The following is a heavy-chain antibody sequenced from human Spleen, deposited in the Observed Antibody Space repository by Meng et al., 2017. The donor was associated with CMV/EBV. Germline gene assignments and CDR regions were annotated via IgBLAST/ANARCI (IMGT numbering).Heavy chain of an antibody. Sequence: QVQLVQPGTEMKKPGASVKVSCKASGYTFTGYYMHWVRQAPGQGLEWMGWINPNSGGTNYAQKFQGRVTMTRDTSISTAYMELSRLRSDDTAVYYCALSIAARRAELDYWGQGTLVTVSS. J-gene: IGHJ4*02. CDR3: ALSIAARRAELDY. CDR1: GYTFTGYY. CDR2: INPNSGGT. V-gene: IGHV1-2*02. D-gene: IGHD6-6*01.